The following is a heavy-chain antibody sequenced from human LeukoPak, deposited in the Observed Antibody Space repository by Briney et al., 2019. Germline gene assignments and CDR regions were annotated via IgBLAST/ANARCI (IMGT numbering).Heavy chain of an antibody. J-gene: IGHJ4*02. CDR2: IFSST. CDR1: GFTVSSNS. Sequence: GGSPRLSCTVSGFTVSSNSMSWVRQAPGKGLEWVSFIFSSTHYSDSVKGRFTISRDNSKNTLYLQMNSLRAEDTAVYYCARRAGAYSHPYDYWGQGTLVTVSS. V-gene: IGHV3-53*01. CDR3: ARRAGAYSHPYDY. D-gene: IGHD4/OR15-4a*01.